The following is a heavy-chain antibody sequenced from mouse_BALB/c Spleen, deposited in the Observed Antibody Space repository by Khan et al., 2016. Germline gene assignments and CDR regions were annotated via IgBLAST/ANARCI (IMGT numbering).Heavy chain of an antibody. Sequence: EVKLLESGGGLVQPGGSLKLSCAASGFDFSRYWMSWVRQAPGKGLEWIGEINPDSSTINYTPSLTDKFIISRDNAKNTLYLQMSKVRSEDTALYYCARRAVGTPAWFVYWGPGPLVTVSA. V-gene: IGHV4-1*02. CDR2: INPDSSTI. J-gene: IGHJ3*01. CDR3: ARRAVGTPAWFVY. D-gene: IGHD3-3*01. CDR1: GFDFSRYW.